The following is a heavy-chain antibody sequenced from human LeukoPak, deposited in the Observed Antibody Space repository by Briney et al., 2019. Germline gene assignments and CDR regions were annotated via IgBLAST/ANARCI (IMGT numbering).Heavy chain of an antibody. V-gene: IGHV4-59*01. D-gene: IGHD3-10*01. CDR2: IYYSGDT. CDR1: GGSISSYY. Sequence: SETLSLTCTVSGGSISSYYWSWIRQPPGKGLEWIGYIYYSGDTNYNPSLQCRVTVSVDTSKNQFSLKLTSVTAADTAVYYCVRGPYGSGISNWFDPWGQGTLVIVSS. J-gene: IGHJ5*02. CDR3: VRGPYGSGISNWFDP.